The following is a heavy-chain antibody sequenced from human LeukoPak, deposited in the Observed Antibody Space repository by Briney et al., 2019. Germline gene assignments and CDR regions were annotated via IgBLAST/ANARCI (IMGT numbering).Heavy chain of an antibody. CDR1: GSTFTSND. CDR3: ARGVKYDFWSGSYYSYYYMEV. J-gene: IGHJ6*03. V-gene: IGHV1-8*03. D-gene: IGHD3-3*01. CDR2: MNTNSGNT. Sequence: SVKLSCNASGSTFTSNDNNRVRLAQAQGIELMGWMNTNSGNTGYAQKFQGRVTITRDTSISTAYMELSGLTSEDTAVYYCARGVKYDFWSGSYYSYYYMEVWGKGTTVTVSS.